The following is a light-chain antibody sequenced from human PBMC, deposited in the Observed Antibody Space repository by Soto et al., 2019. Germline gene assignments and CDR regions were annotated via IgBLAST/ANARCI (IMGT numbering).Light chain of an antibody. V-gene: IGKV4-1*01. Sequence: DIVMTQSPDSLAVSLGERATINCKSSQSVLYSSNNKNYLAWYQQKPGQPPKLLIYCASTRESGVPDRFSGSGSGTDFTLTTSSLQAEDVAVYYCQQYYSTPFTFGPGTKVDI. J-gene: IGKJ3*01. CDR2: CAS. CDR3: QQYYSTPFT. CDR1: QSVLYSSNNKNY.